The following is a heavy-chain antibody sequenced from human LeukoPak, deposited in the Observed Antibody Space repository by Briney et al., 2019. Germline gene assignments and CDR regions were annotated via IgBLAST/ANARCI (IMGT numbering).Heavy chain of an antibody. CDR3: AREQTTVTTEWFDP. Sequence: SETLSLTCTVSGGSISSSSYYWGWIRQPPGKGLEWIGSIYYSGSTYYNPSLKSRVTISVDTSTNQFSLKLSSVTAADTAVYYCAREQTTVTTEWFDPWGQGTLVTVSS. V-gene: IGHV4-39*01. CDR1: GGSISSSSYY. J-gene: IGHJ5*02. D-gene: IGHD4-11*01. CDR2: IYYSGST.